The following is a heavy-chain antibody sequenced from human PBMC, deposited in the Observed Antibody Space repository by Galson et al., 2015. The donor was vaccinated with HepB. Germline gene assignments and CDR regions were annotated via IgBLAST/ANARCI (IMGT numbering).Heavy chain of an antibody. V-gene: IGHV3-53*01. CDR3: ARESNWAYDS. CDR2: IYPSGAT. D-gene: IGHD3-16*01. Sequence: SLRLSCAVSGFRVSESSLSWVRQVPGRGLEYVSDIYPSGATYYRDSVRGRFTMSRDAFQNSLYLQMNNLRVEDTAIYFCARESNWAYDSWGTGTLVTVSS. J-gene: IGHJ4*02. CDR1: GFRVSESS.